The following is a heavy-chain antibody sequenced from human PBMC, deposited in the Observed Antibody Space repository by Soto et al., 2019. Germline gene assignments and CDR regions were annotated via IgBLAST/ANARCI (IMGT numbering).Heavy chain of an antibody. CDR3: ARVRGGGSEYFFDY. CDR2: INPSSGTT. CDR1: GYTFTRNN. Sequence: GASVKVSCKASGYTFTRNNVHWVRQAPGQGIEWMAIINPSSGTTYSVQKFEGRVTLNTDTSTSTDYMERSSLRSDDTAVYYCARVRGGGSEYFFDYWGQGTLVTVSA. V-gene: IGHV1-46*01. D-gene: IGHD2-15*01. J-gene: IGHJ4*02.